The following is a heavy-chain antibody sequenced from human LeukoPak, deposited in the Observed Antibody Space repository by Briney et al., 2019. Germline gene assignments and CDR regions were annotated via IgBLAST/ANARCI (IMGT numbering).Heavy chain of an antibody. CDR1: GYSFTNYW. J-gene: IGHJ4*02. D-gene: IGHD2-2*02. Sequence: GESLKISCKGSGYSFTNYWIGWVRQMPGKGLEWMGIISPGDSDTRYSPSFQGQVTISADKSISTAYLQWSSLKASDTAMYYCARRRYPGPGSSTSCYNYWGQGTLVTVSS. CDR3: ARRRYPGPGSSTSCYNY. CDR2: ISPGDSDT. V-gene: IGHV5-51*01.